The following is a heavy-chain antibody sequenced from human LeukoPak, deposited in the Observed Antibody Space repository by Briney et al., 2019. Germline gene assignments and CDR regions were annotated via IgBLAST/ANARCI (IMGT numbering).Heavy chain of an antibody. D-gene: IGHD2-21*02. V-gene: IGHV1-18*01. CDR3: ARKGCFGDCYLFDY. Sequence: GASVKVSCKASGYTFTTYGISWVRQAPGQGLEWMGWINTQNGKTNYAQKVQGRVTMATDTSTGTAYLELRSLRSDDTAVYFCARKGCFGDCYLFDYWGQGTLVTVSS. CDR1: GYTFTTYG. J-gene: IGHJ4*02. CDR2: INTQNGKT.